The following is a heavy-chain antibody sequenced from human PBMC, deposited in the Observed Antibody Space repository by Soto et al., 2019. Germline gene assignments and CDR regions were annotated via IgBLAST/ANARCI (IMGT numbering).Heavy chain of an antibody. CDR1: GGTFSSYT. CDR3: ARTAFGGDYVYLYYMVV. CDR2: IIPILGIA. D-gene: IGHD4-17*01. Sequence: QVQLVQSGAEVKKPGSSVKVSCKASGGTFSSYTISWVRQAPGQGLEWMGRIIPILGIANYAQRFQGRVTITADKSTSTAYMELSSLKSEDTAVYYCARTAFGGDYVYLYYMVVWGKGTTVTVSS. V-gene: IGHV1-69*02. J-gene: IGHJ6*03.